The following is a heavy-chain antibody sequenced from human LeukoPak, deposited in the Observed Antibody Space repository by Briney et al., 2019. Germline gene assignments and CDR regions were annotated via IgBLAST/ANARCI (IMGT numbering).Heavy chain of an antibody. J-gene: IGHJ4*02. D-gene: IGHD1/OR15-1a*01. V-gene: IGHV1-69*13. CDR1: GGTFSSYA. CDR3: ARAESPLPPVNNGYFDY. CDR2: IIPIFGTA. Sequence: SVKVSCKASGGTFSSYAISWVRQAPGQGLEWMGGIIPIFGTANYAQKFQGRVTITADESTSTAYMELSSLRSEDTAVYYCARAESPLPPVNNGYFDYWGQGTLVTVSS.